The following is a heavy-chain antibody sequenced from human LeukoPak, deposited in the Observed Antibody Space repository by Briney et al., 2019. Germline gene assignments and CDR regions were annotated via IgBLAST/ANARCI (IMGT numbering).Heavy chain of an antibody. CDR3: ARGGRGKAVDFDF. CDR2: IYTSGST. Sequence: PSETLSLTCTVSGGSISSYYWIWIRQPAGKRLEWIGRIYTSGSTNYNPSLKSRVTMSVDTSKNQVSLKLRSVTDADTAVYYCARGGRGKAVDFDFWGQGTLVTVSS. V-gene: IGHV4-4*07. CDR1: GGSISSYY. D-gene: IGHD6-19*01. J-gene: IGHJ4*02.